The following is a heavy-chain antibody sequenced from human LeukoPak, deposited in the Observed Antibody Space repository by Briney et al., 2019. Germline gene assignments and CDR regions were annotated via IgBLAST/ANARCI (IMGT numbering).Heavy chain of an antibody. CDR3: AKDRGGATAMVTHYFDY. V-gene: IGHV3-23*01. CDR1: GFTFSSYG. D-gene: IGHD5-18*01. CDR2: ISGSGGST. J-gene: IGHJ4*02. Sequence: QPGGTLRLSCAASGFTFSSYGMSWVRQAPGKGLEWVSAISGSGGSTYYADSVKGRFTISRDNSKNTLYLQMNSLRAEDTAVYYCAKDRGGATAMVTHYFDYWGQGTLVTVSS.